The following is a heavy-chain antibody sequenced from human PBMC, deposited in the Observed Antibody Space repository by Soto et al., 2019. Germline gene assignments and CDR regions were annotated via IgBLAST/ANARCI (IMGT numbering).Heavy chain of an antibody. CDR3: ARQTWIQLWLSDYYGMDV. CDR2: IWYDGSNK. Sequence: QVQLVESGGGVVQPGRSLRLSCAASGFTFSSYGMHWVRQAPGKGLEWVAVIWYDGSNKYYADSVKGRFTISRYNSKNTLYLQMNSLRAEDTAVYYCARQTWIQLWLSDYYGMDVWGQGTTVTVSS. CDR1: GFTFSSYG. V-gene: IGHV3-33*01. J-gene: IGHJ6*02. D-gene: IGHD5-18*01.